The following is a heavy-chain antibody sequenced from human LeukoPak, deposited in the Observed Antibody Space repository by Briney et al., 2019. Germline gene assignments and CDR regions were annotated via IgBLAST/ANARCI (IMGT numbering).Heavy chain of an antibody. D-gene: IGHD3-10*01. Sequence: PSETLSLTCTVSGGSISSYYWSWIRQPPGKGLEWIGYIYYSGSTNYNPSLKSRVTISVDTSKNPFSLKLSSVTSADPAVYYCARDPELYAFDIWGQGTMVTVSS. V-gene: IGHV4-59*01. CDR3: ARDPELYAFDI. CDR1: GGSISSYY. CDR2: IYYSGST. J-gene: IGHJ3*02.